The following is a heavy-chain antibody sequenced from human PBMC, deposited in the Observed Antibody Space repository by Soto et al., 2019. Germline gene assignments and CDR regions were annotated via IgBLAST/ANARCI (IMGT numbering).Heavy chain of an antibody. D-gene: IGHD2-2*02. CDR3: AREGRGKKAGYNGLVSLGY. Sequence: SVKVSCKVSGSRFSNYVISWVRQAPGHGLEWLGRTIPIFNSTKYAQNFQGRVTITADKSTSTASLELSSLRSDDTAVYYCAREGRGKKAGYNGLVSLGYWGQGTLVTVSS. CDR2: TIPIFNST. CDR1: GSRFSNYV. V-gene: IGHV1-69*06. J-gene: IGHJ4*02.